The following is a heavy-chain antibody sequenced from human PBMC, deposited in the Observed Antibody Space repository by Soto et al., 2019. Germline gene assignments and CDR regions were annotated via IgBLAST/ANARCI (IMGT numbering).Heavy chain of an antibody. Sequence: SVKVSCKASGGTFSSYAISWVRQAPGQGLEWMGGIIPIFGTANYAQKFQGRVTITADESTSTAYMELSSLRSEDTAVYYCARDSRYSSSPQSGYGMDVWGQGTTVTVSS. D-gene: IGHD6-6*01. V-gene: IGHV1-69*13. CDR1: GGTFSSYA. J-gene: IGHJ6*02. CDR2: IIPIFGTA. CDR3: ARDSRYSSSPQSGYGMDV.